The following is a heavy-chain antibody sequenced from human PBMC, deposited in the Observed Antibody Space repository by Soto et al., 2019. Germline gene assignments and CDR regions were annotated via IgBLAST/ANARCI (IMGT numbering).Heavy chain of an antibody. J-gene: IGHJ4*02. V-gene: IGHV3-21*01. CDR1: GFTFNKYN. CDR3: ATYYDGTGYNFDY. Sequence: LRLSCAASGFTFNKYNMYWVRQAPGKGLEWVSSISYSTSYVHYADSVKGRFTISRDNAKSSLYLQMDSLRAEDTALYYCATYYDGTGYNFDYWGPGTMVTVSS. D-gene: IGHD3-22*01. CDR2: ISYSTSYV.